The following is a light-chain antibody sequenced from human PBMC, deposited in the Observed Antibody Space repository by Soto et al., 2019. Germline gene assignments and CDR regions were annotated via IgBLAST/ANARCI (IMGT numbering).Light chain of an antibody. CDR1: SSDVGGYNY. CDR3: TSYAATYIVL. J-gene: IGLJ2*01. Sequence: SALTQPPSASGAPGQSVTISCTGTSSDVGGYNYVSWFQQHPGRAPKLMIYEVSKRPSGVPDRFSGSKSGNTASLTVSGLQAEDEADYFCTSYAATYIVLVGGGTKLTVL. V-gene: IGLV2-8*01. CDR2: EVS.